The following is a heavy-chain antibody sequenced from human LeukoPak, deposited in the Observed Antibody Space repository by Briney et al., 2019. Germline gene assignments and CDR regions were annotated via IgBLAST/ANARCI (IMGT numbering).Heavy chain of an antibody. CDR3: ASSLTVTTYLVH. J-gene: IGHJ4*02. CDR2: INPNSGGT. D-gene: IGHD4-17*01. CDR1: GYTFNGYY. Sequence: ASVKVSCKASGYTFNGYYMHWVRQAPGQGLEWMGWINPNSGGTNYAQKFQGRVTMARDTSISTAYMELSRLRAEDTAVYYCASSLTVTTYLVHWGQGTLVTVSS. V-gene: IGHV1-2*02.